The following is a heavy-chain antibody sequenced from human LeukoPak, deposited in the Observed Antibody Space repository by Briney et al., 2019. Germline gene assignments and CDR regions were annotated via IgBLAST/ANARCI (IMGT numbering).Heavy chain of an antibody. Sequence: SQTLSLTCDISGDSVSSNSAAWNWLRQSPSRGLEWLGRTYYRSKWYNDYAVSVKSRITINPDTSKNQFSLQLTSVTPEETAVYYCARGKRAYSGGDDYFYYYGLDVWGQGTTVTVSS. CDR1: GDSVSSNSAA. CDR3: ARGKRAYSGGDDYFYYYGLDV. V-gene: IGHV6-1*01. D-gene: IGHD5-12*01. CDR2: TYYRSKWYN. J-gene: IGHJ6*02.